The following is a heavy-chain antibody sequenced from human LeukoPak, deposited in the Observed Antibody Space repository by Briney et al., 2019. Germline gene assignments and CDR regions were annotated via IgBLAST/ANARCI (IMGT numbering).Heavy chain of an antibody. CDR1: GGSFSGYY. V-gene: IGHV4-34*01. D-gene: IGHD5-18*01. Sequence: PSETLSLTCAVYGGSFSGYYWSWIRQPPGKGLEWIGEINHSGSTNYNPSLKSRVTISVDTSKNQFSLKLSSVTAADTAVYYCARHTAMVKGFDYWGQGTLVTVSS. J-gene: IGHJ4*02. CDR3: ARHTAMVKGFDY. CDR2: INHSGST.